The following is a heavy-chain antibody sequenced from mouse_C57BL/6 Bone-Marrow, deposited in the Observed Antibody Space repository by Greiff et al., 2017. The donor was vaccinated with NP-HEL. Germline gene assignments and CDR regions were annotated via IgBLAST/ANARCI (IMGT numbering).Heavy chain of an antibody. CDR3: AMVFYDYDGGWFAY. D-gene: IGHD2-4*01. CDR1: GFSLTSYG. CDR2: IWGGGST. Sequence: VQLQQSGPGLVAPSQSLSITCTVSGFSLTSYGVDWVRQPPGKGLEWLGVIWGGGSTNYNSAPMSRLSISKDNSKSQVFLKINILQTDDTALYYCAMVFYDYDGGWFAYWGPGALVTVSA. J-gene: IGHJ3*01. V-gene: IGHV2-9*01.